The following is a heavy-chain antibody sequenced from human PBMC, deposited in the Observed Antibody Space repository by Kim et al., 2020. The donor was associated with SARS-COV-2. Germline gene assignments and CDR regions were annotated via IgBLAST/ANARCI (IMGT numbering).Heavy chain of an antibody. D-gene: IGHD6-19*01. Sequence: SETLSLTCTVSGGSISSSNFYWAWIRQPPGKGLEWIGTIYYSGSTYSNPSLKSRVTISLDTYKNQFSLKLSSVTAADTAVYYCATADYSSTWYGVGNFD. CDR1: GGSISSSNFY. J-gene: IGHJ4*01. V-gene: IGHV4-39*01. CDR3: ATADYSSTWYGVGNFD. CDR2: IYYSGST.